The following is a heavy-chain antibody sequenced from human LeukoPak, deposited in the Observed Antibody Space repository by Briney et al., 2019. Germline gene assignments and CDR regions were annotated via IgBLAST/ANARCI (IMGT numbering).Heavy chain of an antibody. CDR2: SYSGGST. CDR3: ARELLPAARYFDC. D-gene: IGHD6-6*01. Sequence: PGGSLRLSCAASGFTLGNYAMHWVRQAPGKGLEWVAVSYSGGSTYYADSVKGRFTISRDNSKNTLDLQMNSLRAEDTAVYYCARELLPAARYFDCWGQGTLVTVSS. V-gene: IGHV3-66*01. J-gene: IGHJ4*02. CDR1: GFTLGNYA.